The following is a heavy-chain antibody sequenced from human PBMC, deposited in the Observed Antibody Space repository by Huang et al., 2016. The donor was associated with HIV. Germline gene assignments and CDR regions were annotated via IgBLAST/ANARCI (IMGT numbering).Heavy chain of an antibody. D-gene: IGHD5-18*01. CDR1: GLTLSAYS. CDR2: IKNNGSKI. J-gene: IGHJ1*01. V-gene: IGHV3-48*02. CDR3: ATSYGYFPH. Sequence: EVQLVESGGGLVQPGGSLTISCAASGLTLSAYSMNWVRQTPGKGLEWFSYIKNNGSKIFYAESVKGRFTISRDNAKNSLYLQMNSLRDDDTAVFYCATSYGYFPHWGQGTLVTVSS.